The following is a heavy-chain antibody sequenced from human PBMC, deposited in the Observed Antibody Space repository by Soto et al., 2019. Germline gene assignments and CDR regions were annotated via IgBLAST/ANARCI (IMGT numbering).Heavy chain of an antibody. V-gene: IGHV4-4*07. CDR1: GVSIRSFY. D-gene: IGHD1-1*01. J-gene: IGHJ4*02. CDR3: ARDLKQLGHFDY. Sequence: SETLSLTCTVSGVSIRSFYWSWIRQPAGKGLEWIGRIFIGGTTNYNPSLKSRVTMSLDTSKNQFSLKLTSVTAADTAVYFCARDLKQLGHFDYWGRGTLVTVS. CDR2: IFIGGTT.